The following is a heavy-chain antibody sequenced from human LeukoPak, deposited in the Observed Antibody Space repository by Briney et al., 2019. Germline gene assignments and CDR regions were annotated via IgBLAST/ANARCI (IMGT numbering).Heavy chain of an antibody. Sequence: GGSLRLSCSASGFTFSSYAMSWVRQAPGKGLEWVSAISGSGGSTYYADSVKGRFTISRDNSKNTLYLQMDSLRAEDTAVYYCAKDSAQWLPIIPWGQGTLVTVSS. CDR1: GFTFSSYA. CDR3: AKDSAQWLPIIP. J-gene: IGHJ5*02. D-gene: IGHD6-19*01. CDR2: ISGSGGST. V-gene: IGHV3-23*01.